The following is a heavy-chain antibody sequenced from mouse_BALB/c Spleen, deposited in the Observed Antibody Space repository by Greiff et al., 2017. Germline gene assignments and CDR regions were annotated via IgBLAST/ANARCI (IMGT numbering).Heavy chain of an antibody. J-gene: IGHJ2*01. CDR2: IDPENGDT. CDR1: GFNIKDYY. CDR3: SAGYYGSSPY. V-gene: IGHV14-4*02. D-gene: IGHD1-1*01. Sequence: EVKLQESGAELVRSGASVKLSCTASGFNIKDYYMHWVKQRPEQGLEWIGWIDPENGDTEYAPKFQGKATMTADTSSNTAYMQLSSLTSEDTAVYYCSAGYYGSSPYWGQGTTLTVSS.